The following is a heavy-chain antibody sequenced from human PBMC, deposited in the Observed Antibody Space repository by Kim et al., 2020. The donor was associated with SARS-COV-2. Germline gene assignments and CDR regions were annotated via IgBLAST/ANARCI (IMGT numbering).Heavy chain of an antibody. D-gene: IGHD3-16*02. V-gene: IGHV3-15*01. J-gene: IGHJ4*02. Sequence: GGSLRLSCAASGFTFSNAWMSWVRQAPGKGLEWVGRIKSKTDGGTTDYAAPVKGRFTISRDDSKNTLYLQMNSLKTEDTAVYYCTTERSDYVWGSYLPFDYWGQGTLVTVSS. CDR3: TTERSDYVWGSYLPFDY. CDR1: GFTFSNAW. CDR2: IKSKTDGGTT.